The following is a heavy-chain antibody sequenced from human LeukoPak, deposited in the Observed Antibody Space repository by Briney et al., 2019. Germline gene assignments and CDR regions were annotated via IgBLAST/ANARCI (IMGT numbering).Heavy chain of an antibody. CDR2: ISSSSSYI. V-gene: IGHV3-21*01. J-gene: IGHJ5*02. D-gene: IGHD2-2*01. CDR3: VRDNIVVVPAAMTAHNWFDP. CDR1: GFTFSSYS. Sequence: GGSLRLSCAASGFTFSSYSMNWVRQAPGKGLDWVSSISSSSSYIYYADSVKGRFTISRDNAKNSLYLQMNSLRAEDTAVYYCVRDNIVVVPAAMTAHNWFDPWGQGTLVTVSS.